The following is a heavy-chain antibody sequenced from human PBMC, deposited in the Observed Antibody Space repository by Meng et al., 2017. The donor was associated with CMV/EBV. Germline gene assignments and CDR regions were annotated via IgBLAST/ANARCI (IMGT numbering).Heavy chain of an antibody. CDR3: ARDPAITIFGVEPAWPYYYGMDV. CDR1: GFTFSSYS. Sequence: SCAASGFTFSSYSMNWVRQAPGKGLEWVSSISSSSSYIYYADSVKGRFTISRDNAKNSLYLQMNSLRAEDTAVYYCARDPAITIFGVEPAWPYYYGMDVWGQGTTVTVSS. CDR2: ISSSSSYI. J-gene: IGHJ6*02. V-gene: IGHV3-21*01. D-gene: IGHD3-3*01.